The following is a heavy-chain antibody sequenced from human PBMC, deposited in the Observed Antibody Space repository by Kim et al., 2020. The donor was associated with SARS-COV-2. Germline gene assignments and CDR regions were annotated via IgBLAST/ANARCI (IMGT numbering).Heavy chain of an antibody. V-gene: IGHV4-34*01. CDR3: ARGIGYCSGGSCPLNWFDP. CDR2: INHSGST. CDR1: GGSFSGYY. J-gene: IGHJ5*02. Sequence: SETLSLTCAVYGGSFSGYYWSWIRQPPGKGLEWIGEINHSGSTNYNPSLKSRVTISVDTSKNQFSLKLSSVTAADTAVYYCARGIGYCSGGSCPLNWFDPWGQGTLVTVSS. D-gene: IGHD2-15*01.